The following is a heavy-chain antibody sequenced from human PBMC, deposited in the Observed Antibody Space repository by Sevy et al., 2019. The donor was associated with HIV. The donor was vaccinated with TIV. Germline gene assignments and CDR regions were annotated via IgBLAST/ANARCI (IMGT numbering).Heavy chain of an antibody. CDR2: INPNSGGT. D-gene: IGHD3-10*01. CDR1: GYTFTGYY. Sequence: ASVKVSCKASGYTFTGYYMHWVRQAPGQGLEWMGWINPNSGGTNYAQKFQGRVTMTGDTSISTAYMELSRLGSDDTAVYYCARGTYYYGSGSYLGSWFDPWGQGTLVTVSS. CDR3: ARGTYYYGSGSYLGSWFDP. V-gene: IGHV1-2*02. J-gene: IGHJ5*02.